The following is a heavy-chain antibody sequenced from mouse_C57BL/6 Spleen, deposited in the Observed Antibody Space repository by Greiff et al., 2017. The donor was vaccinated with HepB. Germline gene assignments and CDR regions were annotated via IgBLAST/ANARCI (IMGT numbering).Heavy chain of an antibody. V-gene: IGHV5-16*01. CDR1: GFTFSDYY. CDR2: INYDGSST. D-gene: IGHD1-1*01. J-gene: IGHJ1*03. Sequence: VQRVESEGGLVQPGSSMKLSCTASGFTFSDYYMAWIRQVPEKGLEWVANINYDGSSTYYLDSLKSRFIISRDNAKNILYLQMSSLKSEDTATYYCARGPYYGSSYPYWYFDVWGTGTTVTVSS. CDR3: ARGPYYGSSYPYWYFDV.